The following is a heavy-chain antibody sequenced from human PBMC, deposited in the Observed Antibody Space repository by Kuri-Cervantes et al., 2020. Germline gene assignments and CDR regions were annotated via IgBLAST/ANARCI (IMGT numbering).Heavy chain of an antibody. J-gene: IGHJ2*01. D-gene: IGHD3-22*01. CDR3: AKTTAQVAPWFDRHFDL. CDR2: ISGSGGTT. Sequence: LSLTCAASGFTFSSYAMSWVRQAPGKGLDWISAISGSGGTTYYADSVRGRFTISRDNSKDTLYLQMNSLRAEDTAVYYCAKTTAQVAPWFDRHFDLWGRGTLVPSPQ. CDR1: GFTFSSYA. V-gene: IGHV3-23*01.